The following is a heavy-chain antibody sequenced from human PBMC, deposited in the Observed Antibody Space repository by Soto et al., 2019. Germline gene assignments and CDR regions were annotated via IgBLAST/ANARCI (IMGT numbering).Heavy chain of an antibody. Sequence: GGSLRLSCAASGFTFSNAWMSWVRQAPGKGLEWVGRIKSKTDGGTTDYAAPVKGRFTISRDDSKNTLYLQMNSLKTEDTAVYYCTTDCSTSCYERTRNPSRDWFDPWGQGTLVTVSS. D-gene: IGHD2-2*01. CDR2: IKSKTDGGTT. CDR3: TTDCSTSCYERTRNPSRDWFDP. CDR1: GFTFSNAW. V-gene: IGHV3-15*01. J-gene: IGHJ5*02.